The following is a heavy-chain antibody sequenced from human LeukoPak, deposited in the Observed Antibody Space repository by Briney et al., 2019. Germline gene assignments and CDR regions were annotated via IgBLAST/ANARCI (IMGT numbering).Heavy chain of an antibody. CDR1: GFTFRSYG. V-gene: IGHV3-30*03. D-gene: IGHD3-22*01. CDR2: ISYDGSNK. Sequence: PGGSLRLSCAASGFTFRSYGMHWVRQAPGKGLEWVAIISYDGSNKYYADSVKGRFTISRDNSKNTLYLQMNSLRAEDTAVYYCARRHYDSSGYPAYYFDYWGQGTLVTVSS. CDR3: ARRHYDSSGYPAYYFDY. J-gene: IGHJ4*02.